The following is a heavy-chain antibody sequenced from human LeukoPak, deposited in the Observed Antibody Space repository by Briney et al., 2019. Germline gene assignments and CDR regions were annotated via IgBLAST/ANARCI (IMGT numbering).Heavy chain of an antibody. V-gene: IGHV4-4*07. CDR3: ASFGVFQYLDY. CDR1: GASISSYY. J-gene: IGHJ4*02. Sequence: SETLSLTCTVSGASISSYYWSWIRQPAGKGLEWIGCIYTSGSTNYNPSLKSRVTMSVDTSKNQFSLKLSSVTAADTAVYYCASFGVFQYLDYWGQGTLVTVSS. D-gene: IGHD2-8*01. CDR2: IYTSGST.